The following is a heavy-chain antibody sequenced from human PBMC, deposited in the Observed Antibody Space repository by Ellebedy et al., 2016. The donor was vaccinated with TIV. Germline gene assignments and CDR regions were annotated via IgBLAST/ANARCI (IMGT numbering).Heavy chain of an antibody. CDR2: IKSKTDGGTT. V-gene: IGHV3-15*01. D-gene: IGHD2-2*01. Sequence: PGGSLRLSCAASGFTFSNAWMSWVRQAPGKGLEWVGRIKSKTDGGTTDYAAPVKGRFTISRDDSKNTLYLQMNSLKTEDTAVYYCTTVRIVVVPAAMGYSSGWPPWGQGTLVTVSS. J-gene: IGHJ5*02. CDR3: TTVRIVVVPAAMGYSSGWPP. CDR1: GFTFSNAW.